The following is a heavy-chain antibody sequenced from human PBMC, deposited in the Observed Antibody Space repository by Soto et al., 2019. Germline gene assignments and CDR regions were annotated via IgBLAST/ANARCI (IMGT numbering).Heavy chain of an antibody. Sequence: EVQLVESGGGLVQPGGSLRLSCAASGFTFSSYWMSWVRQAPGKGLEWVANIKEDGSDMYYVDSVKGRFTISRDNAKNSLYLQMNRLRADDTAVYYCATEVWVYYGFWCGYSDNWGQGTMVTVSS. D-gene: IGHD3-3*01. CDR2: IKEDGSDM. V-gene: IGHV3-7*01. CDR3: ATEVWVYYGFWCGYSDN. J-gene: IGHJ4*02. CDR1: GFTFSSYW.